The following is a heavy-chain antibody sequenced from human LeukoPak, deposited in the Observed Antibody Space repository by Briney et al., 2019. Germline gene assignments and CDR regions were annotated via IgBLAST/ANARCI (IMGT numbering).Heavy chain of an antibody. J-gene: IGHJ4*02. D-gene: IGHD3-22*01. CDR2: ISSSSSYI. V-gene: IGHV3-21*04. CDR3: AKTSSSGYYRGYFDY. Sequence: GGSLRLSCAASGFTFSSYSMDWVRQAPGKGLEWVSSISSSSSYIYYADSVKGRFTISRDNAKNSLYLQMNSLRAEDTAVYYCAKTSSSGYYRGYFDYWGQGTLVTVSS. CDR1: GFTFSSYS.